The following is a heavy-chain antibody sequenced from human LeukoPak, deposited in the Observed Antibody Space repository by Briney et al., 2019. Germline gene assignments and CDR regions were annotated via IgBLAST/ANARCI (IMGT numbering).Heavy chain of an antibody. CDR2: IYYSGST. J-gene: IGHJ6*02. Sequence: SSETLSLTCTVSGGSISSSSYYWGWIRQPPGKGLEWIGSIYYSGSTYYNPSLKSRVTISVDTSKNQFSLKLSSVTAADTAVYYCARRPVVPAVHYYYYGMDVWGQGTTVTVSS. CDR1: GGSISSSSYY. V-gene: IGHV4-39*01. CDR3: ARRPVVPAVHYYYYGMDV. D-gene: IGHD2-2*01.